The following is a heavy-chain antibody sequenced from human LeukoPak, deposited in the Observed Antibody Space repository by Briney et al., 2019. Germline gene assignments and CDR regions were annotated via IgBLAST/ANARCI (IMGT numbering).Heavy chain of an antibody. CDR3: AKDRLNYYDSSGYYRHSHFDY. V-gene: IGHV3-21*04. J-gene: IGHJ4*02. CDR2: ISSSSSYI. Sequence: GGSLRLSCAASGFTFSSYSMNWVRQAPGKGLEWVSSISSSSSYIYYADSVKGRFTISRDNSKNTLYLQMNSLRAEDTAVYYCAKDRLNYYDSSGYYRHSHFDYWGQGTLVTVSS. CDR1: GFTFSSYS. D-gene: IGHD3-22*01.